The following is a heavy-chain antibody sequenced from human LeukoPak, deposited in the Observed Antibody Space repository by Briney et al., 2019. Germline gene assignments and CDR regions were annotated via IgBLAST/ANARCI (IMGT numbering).Heavy chain of an antibody. V-gene: IGHV4-59*01. J-gene: IGHJ4*02. CDR1: GGSISSYY. CDR3: ARVNGEDGSGNNIDY. Sequence: SETLSLTCTVSGGSISSYYWSWIRQPPGKGLEWIGYIYYSGSTNYKPSLKSRVTISVDTSKNQFSLKLSSVTAADTAVYYCARVNGEDGSGNNIDYWGQGTPVTVSS. D-gene: IGHD3-10*01. CDR2: IYYSGST.